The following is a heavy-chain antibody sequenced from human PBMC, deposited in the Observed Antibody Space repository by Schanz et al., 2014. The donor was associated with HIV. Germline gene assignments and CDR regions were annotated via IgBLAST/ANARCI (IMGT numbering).Heavy chain of an antibody. V-gene: IGHV3-33*06. Sequence: VQQVLESGGGLVQPGGSLRLSCAASGFTFSSFGMHWVRQAPGKGLEWVALIWYDGSNQYYADSVKGRFTISRDNSKKTLYLQMNSLRAEDTAVYYCANTEFPYSSSSDYYYGMDVWGQGTTVTVSS. CDR2: IWYDGSNQ. J-gene: IGHJ6*02. D-gene: IGHD6-6*01. CDR3: ANTEFPYSSSSDYYYGMDV. CDR1: GFTFSSFG.